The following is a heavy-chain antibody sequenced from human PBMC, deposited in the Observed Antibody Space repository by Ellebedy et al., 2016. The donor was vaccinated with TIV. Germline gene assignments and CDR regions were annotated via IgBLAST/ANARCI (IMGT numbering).Heavy chain of an antibody. Sequence: GESLKISCAASGFTVSSNYMSWVRQAPGKGLEWVSVIYSGGSTYYADSVKGRFTISRDNSKNTLYLQMNSLRAEDTAVYYCGVGGSYYGVDYWGQGTLVTVSS. CDR3: GVGGSYYGVDY. J-gene: IGHJ4*02. CDR2: IYSGGST. D-gene: IGHD1-26*01. CDR1: GFTVSSNY. V-gene: IGHV3-53*01.